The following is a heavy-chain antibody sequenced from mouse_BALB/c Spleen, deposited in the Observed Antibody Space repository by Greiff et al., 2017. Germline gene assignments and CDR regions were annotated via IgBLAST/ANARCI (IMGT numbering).Heavy chain of an antibody. CDR3: TPATTASYAMDY. CDR1: GYSFTSYW. D-gene: IGHD1-2*01. CDR2: IYPGNSDT. Sequence: EVQLQESGTVLARPGASVKMSCKASGYSFTSYWMHWVKQRPGQGLEWIGAIYPGNSDTSYNQKFKGKAKLTAVTSASTAYMELSSLTNEDSAVYYCTPATTASYAMDYWGQGTSVTVSS. V-gene: IGHV1-5*01. J-gene: IGHJ4*01.